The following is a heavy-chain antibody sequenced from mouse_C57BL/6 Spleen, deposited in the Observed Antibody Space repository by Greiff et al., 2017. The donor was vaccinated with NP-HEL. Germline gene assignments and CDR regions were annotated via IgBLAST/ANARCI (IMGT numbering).Heavy chain of an antibody. V-gene: IGHV6-3*01. J-gene: IGHJ4*01. D-gene: IGHD2-3*01. CDR1: GFTFSNYW. CDR3: TRWLLKDYAMDY. CDR2: IRLKSDNYAT. Sequence: EVKLEESGGGLVQPGGSMKLSCVASGFTFSNYWMNWVRQSPEKGLEWVAQIRLKSDNYATHYAESVKGRFTISRDDSKSSVYLQMNNLRAEDTGIYYCTRWLLKDYAMDYWGQGTSVTVSS.